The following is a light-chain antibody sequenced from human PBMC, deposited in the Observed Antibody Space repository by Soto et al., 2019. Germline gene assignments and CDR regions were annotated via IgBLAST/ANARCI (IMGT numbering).Light chain of an antibody. V-gene: IGLV1-44*01. CDR2: TSN. CDR3: ATWDDSLHGYV. Sequence: QSVLTQPPSASGTPGQRVTISCSGGSSNIGKDTVNWYQQLPGTAPKLLIYTSNQRPSGVPDRFSGSKSGTSASLAISGLQSEDEADYYCATWDDSLHGYVFGTGTKLTVL. CDR1: SSNIGKDT. J-gene: IGLJ1*01.